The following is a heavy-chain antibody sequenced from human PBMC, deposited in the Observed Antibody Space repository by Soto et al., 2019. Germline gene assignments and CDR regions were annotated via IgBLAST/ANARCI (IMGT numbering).Heavy chain of an antibody. CDR1: GFTFSSYS. V-gene: IGHV3-21*06. CDR2: ISSSTSYI. CDR3: AKDSKAYCGGDCYSDK. D-gene: IGHD2-21*02. J-gene: IGHJ4*02. Sequence: EVQLVESGGGLVKLGGSLRLSCAASGFTFSSYSTTWVRQAPGKGLEWVSSISSSTSYIYYADSVKGRFTISRDNAKNSLYLQMNSLRAEDTAVYYCAKDSKAYCGGDCYSDKWGQGTLVTVSS.